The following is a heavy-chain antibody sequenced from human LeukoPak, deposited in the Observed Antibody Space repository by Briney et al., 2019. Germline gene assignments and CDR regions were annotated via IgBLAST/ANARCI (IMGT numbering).Heavy chain of an antibody. D-gene: IGHD6-6*01. CDR1: GYTFTGYY. CDR2: INPSSGGT. CDR3: ARDRNSGSSLDI. J-gene: IGHJ3*02. V-gene: IGHV1-2*02. Sequence: ASVKVSCKASGYTFTGYYMHWVRQAPGQGLEWMGWINPSSGGTYYAQNFQGRVTMTRDTSIGTAYMELSSLKSDDTAVYYCARDRNSGSSLDIWGQGTMVTVSS.